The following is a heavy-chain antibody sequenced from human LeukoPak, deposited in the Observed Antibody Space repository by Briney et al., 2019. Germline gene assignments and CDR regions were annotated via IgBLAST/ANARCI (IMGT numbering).Heavy chain of an antibody. CDR2: IKQDGSEK. D-gene: IGHD3-10*01. J-gene: IGHJ4*02. CDR3: ANERTMVRGVIDYFDY. CDR1: GFTFSSYW. Sequence: GGSLRLSCAASGFTFSSYWMSWVRQAPGKGLEWVANIKQDGSEKYYVDSVKGRFTISRDNAKNSLYLQMNSLRAEDTAVYYCANERTMVRGVIDYFDYWGQGTLVTVSS. V-gene: IGHV3-7*01.